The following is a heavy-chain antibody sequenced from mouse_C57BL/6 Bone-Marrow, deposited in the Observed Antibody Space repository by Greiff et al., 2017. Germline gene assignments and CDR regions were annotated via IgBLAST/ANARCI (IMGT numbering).Heavy chain of an antibody. CDR3: ARSLGTSY. CDR1: GYTFTSYW. Sequence: QVQLQQPGAELVRPGTSVTLSCKASGYTFTSYWMHWVKQRPGQGLEWIGVIDPYDSYTNYNQKFKGKATLTVDTSSSTAYMQLSSLTSEDSAVYYCARSLGTSYWGQGTTLTVSS. D-gene: IGHD3-1*01. CDR2: IDPYDSYT. V-gene: IGHV1-59*01. J-gene: IGHJ2*01.